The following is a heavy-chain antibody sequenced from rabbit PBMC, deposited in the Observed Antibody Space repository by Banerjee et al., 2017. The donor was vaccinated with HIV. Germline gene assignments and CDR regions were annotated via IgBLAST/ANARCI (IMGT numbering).Heavy chain of an antibody. CDR1: GFSFSSGYD. CDR2: IDAGSNGNT. J-gene: IGHJ4*01. CDR3: AREEYVGYGYANL. V-gene: IGHV1S45*01. Sequence: QEQLEESGGGLVQPEGSLTLTCTASGFSFSSGYDMCWVRQAPGKGLEWIACIDAGSNGNTYYASWAKGRFTVSKTSSTTVTLQMTSLTAADTATYFCAREEYVGYGYANLWGPGTLVTVS. D-gene: IGHD6-1*01.